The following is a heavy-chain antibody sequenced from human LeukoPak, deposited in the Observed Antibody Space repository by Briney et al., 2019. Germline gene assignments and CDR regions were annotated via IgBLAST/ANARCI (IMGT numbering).Heavy chain of an antibody. CDR1: GGSFSGYY. J-gene: IGHJ6*03. CDR3: ARWYVDTAMATPLSPLYYYYYYMDV. Sequence: SETLSLTCAVYGGSFSGYYWSWIRQPPGKGLEWIGEINYSGSTNYNPSLKSRVTISVDTSKNQFSLKLSSVTAADTAVYYCARWYVDTAMATPLSPLYYYYYYMDVWGKGTTVTVSS. V-gene: IGHV4-34*01. D-gene: IGHD5-18*01. CDR2: INYSGST.